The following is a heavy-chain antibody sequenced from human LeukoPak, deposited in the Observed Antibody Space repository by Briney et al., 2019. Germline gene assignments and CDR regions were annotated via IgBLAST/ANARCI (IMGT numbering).Heavy chain of an antibody. D-gene: IGHD2-2*02. Sequence: GGSLRLSCAASGFTFDDFGMSWVRQTPGKGLEWVAGINWSGISTGYADSVKGRFTISRDNAKNSLSLQMNSLKVEDTAVYYCARDHNGPYTFDYWGQGTLVTVSS. CDR1: GFTFDDFG. CDR3: ARDHNGPYTFDY. CDR2: INWSGIST. J-gene: IGHJ4*02. V-gene: IGHV3-20*04.